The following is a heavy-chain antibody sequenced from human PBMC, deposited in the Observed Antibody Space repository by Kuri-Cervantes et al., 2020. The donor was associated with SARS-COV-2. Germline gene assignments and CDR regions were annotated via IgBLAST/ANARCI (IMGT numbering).Heavy chain of an antibody. D-gene: IGHD6-19*01. Sequence: PSETLSLTCTVSGGSIGSGGYYWSWIRQHPGKGLEWIGYIYYSGSTYYNPSLKSRVTISVDTSKNQFSLKLSSVTAADTAVYYCARGVGAAVAGTLITIYYYYGMDVWGQGTTVTVSS. J-gene: IGHJ6*02. CDR2: IYYSGST. V-gene: IGHV4-31*03. CDR1: GGSIGSGGYY. CDR3: ARGVGAAVAGTLITIYYYYGMDV.